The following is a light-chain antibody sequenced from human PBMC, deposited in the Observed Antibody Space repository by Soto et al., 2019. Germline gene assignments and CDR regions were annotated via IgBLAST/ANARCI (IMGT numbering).Light chain of an antibody. Sequence: EIVLTQSPATLSLSPGERATLSCRASQNINYFLAWYQQKPGQAPRLLIFSASNRATGIPARFSGSGSGTDFTLTISSLEPEDLAVYYCQQRSDWPLTFGGGTKVDVK. V-gene: IGKV3-11*01. CDR1: QNINYF. CDR3: QQRSDWPLT. CDR2: SAS. J-gene: IGKJ4*01.